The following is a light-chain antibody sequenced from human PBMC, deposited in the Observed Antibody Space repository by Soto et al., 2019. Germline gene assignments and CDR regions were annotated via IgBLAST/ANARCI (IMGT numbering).Light chain of an antibody. CDR2: DAS. V-gene: IGKV3-11*01. CDR1: QSVSSY. CDR3: QQRSDWPLT. J-gene: IGKJ4*01. Sequence: EIVLTQSPATLSLSPGERVTLSCRASQSVSSYFAWYQQKPGLAPRLLIYDASTRAAGIPARFSGSGSGTDFPLTMSSLEPEDFAVYCCQQRSDWPLTFGGGTKVEIK.